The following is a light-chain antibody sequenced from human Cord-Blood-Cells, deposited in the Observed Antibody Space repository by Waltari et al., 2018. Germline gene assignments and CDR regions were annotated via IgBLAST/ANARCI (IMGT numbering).Light chain of an antibody. CDR1: QCVSSSY. CDR3: QQYGSSPMT. Sequence: EIVLTQSPATLSLSPGERATLSCGASQCVSSSYLAWYQQKPGLAPRLLIYDASSRATGIPDRFSGSGSGTDFTHTISRLEPEDFAVYYCQQYGSSPMTFGQGTKVEIK. CDR2: DAS. V-gene: IGKV3D-20*01. J-gene: IGKJ1*01.